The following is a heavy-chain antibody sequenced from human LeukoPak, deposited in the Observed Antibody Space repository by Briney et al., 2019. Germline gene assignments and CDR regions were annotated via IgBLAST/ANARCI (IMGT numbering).Heavy chain of an antibody. CDR2: IYSGGST. Sequence: GGSLRLSCAASGFTVSSNYMSWVRQAPGKGLEWVSVIYSGGSTYYADSVKGRFTISRDNSKNTLYLQMNSLRAEDTAVYYCARDRGYYDSSGYSEYYFDYWGQGTLVTVSS. J-gene: IGHJ4*02. CDR3: ARDRGYYDSSGYSEYYFDY. D-gene: IGHD3-22*01. CDR1: GFTVSSNY. V-gene: IGHV3-66*02.